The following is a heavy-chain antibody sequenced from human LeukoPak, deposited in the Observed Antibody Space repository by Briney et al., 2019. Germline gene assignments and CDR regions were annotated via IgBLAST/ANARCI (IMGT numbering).Heavy chain of an antibody. CDR1: GGSISSSNW. CDR2: IYHSGST. D-gene: IGHD1-26*01. Sequence: PSGTLSLTFAVSGGSISSSNWWSWVRPPPGKGLEWIGEIYHSGSTNYNPSLKSRVTISVDKSKNQFSLKLSSVTAADTAVYYCARGGELLKSNWFDPWGQGTLVTVSS. CDR3: ARGGELLKSNWFDP. J-gene: IGHJ5*02. V-gene: IGHV4-4*02.